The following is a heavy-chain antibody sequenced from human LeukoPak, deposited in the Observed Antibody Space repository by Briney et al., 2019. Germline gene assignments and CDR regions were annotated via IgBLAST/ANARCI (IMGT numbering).Heavy chain of an antibody. CDR3: ARDLGGYPFFMDV. J-gene: IGHJ6*03. D-gene: IGHD2-15*01. Sequence: SETLSLTCSVSGGSIRSGDHHWAWVRQPPGKGLEFIGSLDESGRPYYNRPLKSRVSISGATSGKQFSLNLTSVTAADTAVYFCARDLGGYPFFMDVWGRGTTVIVSS. CDR1: GGSIRSGDHH. V-gene: IGHV4-39*07. CDR2: LDESGRP.